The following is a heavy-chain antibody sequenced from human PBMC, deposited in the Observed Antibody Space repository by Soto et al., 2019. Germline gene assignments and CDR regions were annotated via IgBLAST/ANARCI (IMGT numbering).Heavy chain of an antibody. D-gene: IGHD2-2*01. V-gene: IGHV3-23*01. CDR3: AKRSPYSTGWYSPIFDY. Sequence: LRLSCVASGFSFSDYAMTWVRQAPGKGLEWVSVISESGGSTHYADSVRGRFTISRDNSENTLYLRMNSLRDDDTAVYFCAKRSPYSTGWYSPIFDYWGQGSLVTVSS. CDR2: ISESGGST. J-gene: IGHJ4*02. CDR1: GFSFSDYA.